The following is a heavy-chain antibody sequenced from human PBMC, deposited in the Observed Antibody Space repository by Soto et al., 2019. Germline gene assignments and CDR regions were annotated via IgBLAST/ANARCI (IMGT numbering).Heavy chain of an antibody. J-gene: IGHJ4*02. Sequence: QVQLQESGPGLVKPSQTLSLTCTVSGGSISSGGYYWSWIRQHPGKGLEWIGYIYYSGSTYYNPSLKSRVTISVDTSKNQSSLKLSSATAADTAVYYCARDQYGYSYFDYWCQGTLVTVSS. CDR3: ARDQYGYSYFDY. CDR2: IYYSGST. D-gene: IGHD4-17*01. V-gene: IGHV4-31*03. CDR1: GGSISSGGYY.